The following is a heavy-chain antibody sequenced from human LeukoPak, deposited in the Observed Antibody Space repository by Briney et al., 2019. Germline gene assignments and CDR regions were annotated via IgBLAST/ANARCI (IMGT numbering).Heavy chain of an antibody. CDR3: ARRYYYDSSGYSETFGY. CDR2: INHSGST. V-gene: IGHV4-34*01. Sequence: PSETLSLTCAVYGGSFSGYYWSWIRQPPGKGLEWIGEINHSGSTNYNPSLKSRVTISVDTSKNQFSLKLSSVTAADTAVYYCARRYYYDSSGYSETFGYWGQGTLVTVSS. J-gene: IGHJ4*02. CDR1: GGSFSGYY. D-gene: IGHD3-22*01.